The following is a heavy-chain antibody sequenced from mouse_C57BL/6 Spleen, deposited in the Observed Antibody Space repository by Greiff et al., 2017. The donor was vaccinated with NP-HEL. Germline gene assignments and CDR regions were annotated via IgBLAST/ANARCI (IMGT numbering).Heavy chain of an antibody. CDR1: GFTFSSYT. D-gene: IGHD1-1*01. CDR2: ISGGGGNT. CDR3: ARHYYGSDWYFDV. Sequence: EVQGVESGGGLVKPGGSLKLSCAASGFTFSSYTMSWVRQTPEKRLEWVATISGGGGNTYYPDSVKGRFTISRDNAKNTLYLQMSSLRSEDTALYYCARHYYGSDWYFDVWGTGTTVTVSS. J-gene: IGHJ1*03. V-gene: IGHV5-9*01.